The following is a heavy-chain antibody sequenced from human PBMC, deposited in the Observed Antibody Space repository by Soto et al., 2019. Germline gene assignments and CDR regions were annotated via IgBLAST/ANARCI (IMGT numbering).Heavy chain of an antibody. CDR1: GFSFNTYN. V-gene: IGHV3-21*01. Sequence: GGSLRLSCAASGFSFNTYNMNWVRQAPGKGLEWVSSTSSSSSYIYYADSVKGRFTISRDNAENSLYLKMNSLRAEDTAVYYCARAPYYYDSSVYYYVWGQGTLVTVSS. CDR2: TSSSSSYI. CDR3: ARAPYYYDSSVYYYV. J-gene: IGHJ4*02. D-gene: IGHD3-22*01.